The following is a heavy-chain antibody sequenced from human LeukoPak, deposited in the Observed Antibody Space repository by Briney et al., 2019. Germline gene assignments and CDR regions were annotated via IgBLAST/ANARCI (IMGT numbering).Heavy chain of an antibody. Sequence: LGASVKASCKASGYTFTGYYMHWVRQAPGQGLEWMGWINPNSGGTNYAQRFQGRVTMTRDTSISTAYMELSRLRSDDTAVYYCARAPLGIVGATKPNFDYWGQGTLVTVSS. V-gene: IGHV1-2*03. CDR2: INPNSGGT. D-gene: IGHD1-26*01. CDR1: GYTFTGYY. CDR3: ARAPLGIVGATKPNFDY. J-gene: IGHJ4*02.